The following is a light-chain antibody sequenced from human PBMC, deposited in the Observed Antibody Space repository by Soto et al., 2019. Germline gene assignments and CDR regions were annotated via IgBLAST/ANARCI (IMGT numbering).Light chain of an antibody. J-gene: IGKJ2*01. V-gene: IGKV1-5*03. CDR2: KAS. CDR3: QQYGSLPYT. CDR1: QTINSW. Sequence: DIQMTQSPSTLSASVGVRVTLTCRASQTINSWLAWYQQKPGKAPRLLIYKASSLESGVPSRFSGSGSGTEFTLTISSLQPDDFATYYCQQYGSLPYTFGQGTKLDIK.